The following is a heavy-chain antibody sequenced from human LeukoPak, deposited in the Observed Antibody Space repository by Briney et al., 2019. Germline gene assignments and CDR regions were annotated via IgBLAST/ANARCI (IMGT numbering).Heavy chain of an antibody. CDR2: INTDGSST. J-gene: IGHJ4*02. V-gene: IGHV3-74*01. CDR1: GLTFRSYW. CDR3: ARDRSRVSDY. Sequence: GGSLRLSCAASGLTFRSYWMHWVRQVPGKGLVWVSRINTDGSSTSYADSVKGRFTISRDNAKSTLYLQMNSLRAEDTAIYYCARDRSRVSDYWGQGTLVTVSP.